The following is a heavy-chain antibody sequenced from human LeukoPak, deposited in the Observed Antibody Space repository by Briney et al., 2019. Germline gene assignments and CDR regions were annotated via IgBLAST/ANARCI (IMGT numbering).Heavy chain of an antibody. CDR1: GFTFSSYA. CDR2: ISGSGGST. Sequence: GGSLRLSCAASGFTFSSYAMSWVRQAPGKGLEWVSAISGSGGSTYYADSVKGRFTISRDNSKNTLYLQMNSLRAEDTAVYYCARDPYYDFWSGYPDYWGQGTLVTVSS. D-gene: IGHD3-3*01. V-gene: IGHV3-23*01. J-gene: IGHJ4*02. CDR3: ARDPYYDFWSGYPDY.